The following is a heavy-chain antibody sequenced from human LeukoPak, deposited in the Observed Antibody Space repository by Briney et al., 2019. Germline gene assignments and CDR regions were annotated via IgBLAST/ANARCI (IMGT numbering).Heavy chain of an antibody. Sequence: ASVKVSCKASGYTFTGYYMHWVRQAPGQGLEWMGWINPNSGGTNYAQKFQGRVTMTRDTSISTAYMELSSLRSEDTAVYYCAAGIKGGLSWGGDFDYWGQGTLVTVSS. CDR3: AAGIKGGLSWGGDFDY. D-gene: IGHD3-16*01. CDR1: GYTFTGYY. CDR2: INPNSGGT. J-gene: IGHJ4*02. V-gene: IGHV1-2*02.